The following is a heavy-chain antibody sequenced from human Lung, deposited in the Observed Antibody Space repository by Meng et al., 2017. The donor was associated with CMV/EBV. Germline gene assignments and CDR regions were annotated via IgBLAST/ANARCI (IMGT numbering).Heavy chain of an antibody. J-gene: IGHJ4*02. CDR3: ARDFSLYRTSGVQ. CDR1: GFTFSDYY. V-gene: IGHV3-11*05. CDR2: ISPTTGYT. Sequence: QVQLVWLGGGLVKLGGSLRLSCTGSGFTFSDYYMSWIRQAPGKGLEWVSYISPTTGYTEYADSVKGRFTISRDNAKNSLFLQMNSLRSEDTAVYYCARDFSLYRTSGVQWGQGTLVTVSS. D-gene: IGHD2-8*01.